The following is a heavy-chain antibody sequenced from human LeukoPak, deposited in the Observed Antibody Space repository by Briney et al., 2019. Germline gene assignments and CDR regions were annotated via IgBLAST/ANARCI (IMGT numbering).Heavy chain of an antibody. V-gene: IGHV4-61*02. Sequence: SETLSLTCTVSGGSISSGSYYWSWIRQPAGKGLGWIGRIYTSGSTNYNPSLKSRVTISVDTSKNQFSLKLSSVTAADTAVYYCARAWYSSSWWRLDYWGQGTLVTVSS. CDR2: IYTSGST. CDR1: GGSISSGSYY. D-gene: IGHD6-13*01. CDR3: ARAWYSSSWWRLDY. J-gene: IGHJ4*02.